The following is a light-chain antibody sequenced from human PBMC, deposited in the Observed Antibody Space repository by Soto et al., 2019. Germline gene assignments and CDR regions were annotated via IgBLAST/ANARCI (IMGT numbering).Light chain of an antibody. CDR2: EVT. CDR3: NSYGGNTNVV. Sequence: QSALTQPPSASGSPGQSVTISCTGTSGDVGAYDYVSWYQQHPGKAPKLLIYEVTKRPLGVPDRFSGSKSGNTASLTVSGLQPDDEADYYCNSYGGNTNVVFGGGTKLTVL. J-gene: IGLJ2*01. CDR1: SGDVGAYDY. V-gene: IGLV2-8*01.